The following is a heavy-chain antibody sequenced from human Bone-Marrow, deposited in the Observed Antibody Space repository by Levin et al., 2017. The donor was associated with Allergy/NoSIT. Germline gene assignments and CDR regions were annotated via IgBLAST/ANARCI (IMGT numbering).Heavy chain of an antibody. D-gene: IGHD2/OR15-2a*01. CDR3: AASPSRGTTWSAPFDF. Sequence: NPSETLSLTCSVSGVSISSDNYYWGWVRQPPGKGLEWIAKIYYNGDTYYNPSLKSRVTITVDTSKNLFSLELTSVTAADTAVYYWAASPSRGTTWSAPFDFWGQGALVTVSA. CDR2: IYYNGDT. V-gene: IGHV4-39*02. CDR1: GVSISSDNYY. J-gene: IGHJ4*02.